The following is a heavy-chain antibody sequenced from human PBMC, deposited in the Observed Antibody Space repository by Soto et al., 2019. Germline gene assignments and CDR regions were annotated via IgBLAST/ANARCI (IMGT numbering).Heavy chain of an antibody. J-gene: IGHJ5*02. CDR1: GGSFSGYY. CDR2: INHSGST. Sequence: SETLSLTCAVYGGSFSGYYWSWIRQPPGKGLEWIGEINHSGSTNYNPSLKSQVTISVDTSKNQFSLKLSSVTAADTAVYYCAGVLSAHMLDEFDPWGQGTLVTVSS. D-gene: IGHD2-8*01. V-gene: IGHV4-34*01. CDR3: AGVLSAHMLDEFDP.